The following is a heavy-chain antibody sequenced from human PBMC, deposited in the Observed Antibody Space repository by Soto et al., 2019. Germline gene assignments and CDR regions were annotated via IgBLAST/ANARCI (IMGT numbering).Heavy chain of an antibody. Sequence: QVQLVQSGAEVKKPGASVKLSCKASGYTFTSYGISWVRQAPGQGLEWMGWISAYNGNTKYAQKLQGRVTMTTDTSTSRAYMEVRSLRSDDTAVYYCARDLAVGLVDYWGQGTLVTVSS. V-gene: IGHV1-18*01. CDR3: ARDLAVGLVDY. CDR2: ISAYNGNT. D-gene: IGHD6-19*01. CDR1: GYTFTSYG. J-gene: IGHJ4*02.